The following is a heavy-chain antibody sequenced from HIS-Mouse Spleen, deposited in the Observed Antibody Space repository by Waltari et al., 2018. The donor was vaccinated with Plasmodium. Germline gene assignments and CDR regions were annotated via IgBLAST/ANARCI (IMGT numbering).Heavy chain of an antibody. CDR3: ARDHNWNYDY. V-gene: IGHV3-21*01. CDR1: GITFSSYC. CDR2: ISSSSSYK. D-gene: IGHD1-7*01. J-gene: IGHJ4*02. Sequence: EVPLVESGGGLVQLGGSLRIDCAASGITFSSYCINWVRQAPGNGLEWVSSISSSSSYKNYAISVKGRFTSSRDNAKNALYLQMNSLRAEDTAVYYCARDHNWNYDYWGQGTLVTVSS.